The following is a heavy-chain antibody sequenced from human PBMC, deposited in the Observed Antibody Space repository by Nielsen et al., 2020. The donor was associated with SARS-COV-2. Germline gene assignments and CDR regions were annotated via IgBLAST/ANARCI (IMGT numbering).Heavy chain of an antibody. Sequence: GSLKISCAASGFTFSSYAMSWVRQAPGKGLEWVSAISGSGGSTYYADSVKGRFTISRDNSKNTLYLQMNSLRAEDTAVYYCARGSDEGLALWGQGTLVTVSS. CDR1: GFTFSSYA. D-gene: IGHD3-3*01. CDR3: ARGSDEGLAL. J-gene: IGHJ4*02. V-gene: IGHV3-23*01. CDR2: ISGSGGST.